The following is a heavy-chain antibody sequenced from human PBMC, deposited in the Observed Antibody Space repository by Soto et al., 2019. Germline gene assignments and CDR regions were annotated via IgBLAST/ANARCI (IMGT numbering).Heavy chain of an antibody. V-gene: IGHV3-21*01. CDR2: ISSSSSYI. Sequence: XGSLRISCAASGFTFSSYSMNWVRQAPGKGLEWVSSISSSSSYIYYADSVKGRFTISRDNAKNSLYLQMNSLRAEDTAVYYCARDYYDILTGYPFDYWGQGTLVTVSS. CDR1: GFTFSSYS. D-gene: IGHD3-9*01. J-gene: IGHJ4*02. CDR3: ARDYYDILTGYPFDY.